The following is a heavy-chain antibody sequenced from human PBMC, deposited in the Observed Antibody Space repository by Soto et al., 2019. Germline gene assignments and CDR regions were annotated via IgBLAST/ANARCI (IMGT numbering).Heavy chain of an antibody. CDR1: GGSISSYY. D-gene: IGHD4-17*01. J-gene: IGHJ4*02. CDR3: ARGSTVVTPEHFDY. CDR2: IYYSGST. V-gene: IGHV4-59*01. Sequence: XGTLTLTCTVSGGSISSYYWSWIRQPPGKGLEWIGYIYYSGSTNYNPSLKSRVTISVDTSKNQFSLKLSSVTAADTAVYYRARGSTVVTPEHFDYWGQGTLVTVSS.